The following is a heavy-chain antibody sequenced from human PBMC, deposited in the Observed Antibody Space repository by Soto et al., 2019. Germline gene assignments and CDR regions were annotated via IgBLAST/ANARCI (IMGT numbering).Heavy chain of an antibody. CDR2: INAGDGNT. Sequence: QVHLVQSGAEVKKPGASVKVSCKASGYTFSYYAIHWVRQAPGQRPEWMGWINAGDGNTKYSEKFQGRVTITRDTSASTAYMELSSLRSEDTAVYYCARRTTVASRGGFDYWGQGTLVTVSS. CDR3: ARRTTVASRGGFDY. J-gene: IGHJ4*02. CDR1: GYTFSYYA. D-gene: IGHD4-4*01. V-gene: IGHV1-3*01.